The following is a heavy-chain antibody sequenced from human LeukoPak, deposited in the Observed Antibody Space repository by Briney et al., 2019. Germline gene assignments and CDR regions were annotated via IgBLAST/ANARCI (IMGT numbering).Heavy chain of an antibody. V-gene: IGHV3-30-3*01. Sequence: GGSLRLSCAASRFTFSSYDMHWVRQAPGKGLEWVAVISYDGNNKYYADSVKGRFTISRDNSKNTLYLQMNSLRAEDTAVYYCAREKVRGDFDYWGQGTLVTVSS. CDR1: RFTFSSYD. J-gene: IGHJ4*02. CDR2: ISYDGNNK. CDR3: AREKVRGDFDY. D-gene: IGHD3-10*01.